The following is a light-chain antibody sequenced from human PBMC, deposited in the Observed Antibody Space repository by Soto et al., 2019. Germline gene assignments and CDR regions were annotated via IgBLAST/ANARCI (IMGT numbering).Light chain of an antibody. CDR2: EVS. CDR1: SSDVGCHNY. CDR3: SSYTSSSTPVV. J-gene: IGLJ2*01. V-gene: IGLV2-14*01. Sequence: QSALTQPASVSGSPGQSITISCTGTSSDVGCHNYVSWYQQHPGKAPKLMIYEVSNRPSGVSNRFSGSKSGNTASLTISGLQAEDEADYYCSSYTSSSTPVVFGGGTKLTVL.